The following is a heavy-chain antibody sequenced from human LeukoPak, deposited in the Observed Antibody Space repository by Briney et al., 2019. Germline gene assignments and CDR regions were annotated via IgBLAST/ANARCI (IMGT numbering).Heavy chain of an antibody. CDR3: ARDSRCCSSTSCDWWYFDL. Sequence: SETLSLTCTVSGGSISSYYWSWIRQPAGKGLEWIGRIYTSGSTNYNPSLKSRVTMSVDTSKNQFSLKLSSVTAADTAVYYCARDSRCCSSTSCDWWYFDLWGRGTLVTVSS. CDR1: GGSISSYY. J-gene: IGHJ2*01. D-gene: IGHD2-2*01. V-gene: IGHV4-4*07. CDR2: IYTSGST.